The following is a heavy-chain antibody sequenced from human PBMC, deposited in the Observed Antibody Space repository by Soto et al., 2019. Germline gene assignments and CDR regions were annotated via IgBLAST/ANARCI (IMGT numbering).Heavy chain of an antibody. CDR1: GYTFTCYG. Sequence: ASVKASCKASGYTFTCYGISWVQQAPGQGLEWMGWISAYNGNTNYAQKLQGRVTMTTDTSTSTAYMELRSLRSDDTAVYYCAKTRRLITAVGIPFDPWGQGTLVTVSS. D-gene: IGHD6-13*01. CDR2: ISAYNGNT. CDR3: AKTRRLITAVGIPFDP. V-gene: IGHV1-18*01. J-gene: IGHJ5*02.